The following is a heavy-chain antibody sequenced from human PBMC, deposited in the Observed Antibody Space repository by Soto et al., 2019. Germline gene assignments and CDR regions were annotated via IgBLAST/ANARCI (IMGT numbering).Heavy chain of an antibody. J-gene: IGHJ6*02. CDR3: GRDLLATASARWYFYYGLDV. D-gene: IGHD3-3*02. V-gene: IGHV4-59*02. CDR2: IFNSGTI. CDR1: GASVNSYY. Sequence: SETLSLTCSVFGASVNSYYWSWIRQSPGRGLEWIGHIFNSGTIHYNPSLKSRVTMSVDSSKNQVSLKMNSVTAADTAIYYCGRDLLATASARWYFYYGLDVWGQGTAVPVSS.